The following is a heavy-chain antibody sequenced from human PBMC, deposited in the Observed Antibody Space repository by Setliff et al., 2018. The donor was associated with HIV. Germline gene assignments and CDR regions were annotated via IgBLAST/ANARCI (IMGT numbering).Heavy chain of an antibody. CDR1: GGTFSSYA. Sequence: GASVKVSCKASGGTFSSYAISWVRQAPGQGLEWMGGIIPILGIANYAQKLQGRVTITADESTSTAYMELSSLRSEDTAVYYCARDYSPTFYYYDSSGTFDYWGQGTLVTVSS. CDR3: ARDYSPTFYYYDSSGTFDY. D-gene: IGHD3-22*01. CDR2: IIPILGIA. V-gene: IGHV1-69*10. J-gene: IGHJ4*02.